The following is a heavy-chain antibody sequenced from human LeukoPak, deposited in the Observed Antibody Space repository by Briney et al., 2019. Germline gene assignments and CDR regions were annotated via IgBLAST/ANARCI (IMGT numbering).Heavy chain of an antibody. J-gene: IGHJ4*02. Sequence: GGSLRLSCAASRFTLSNYWMSWVRQAPGKGLEWVANIKQDGSETYYVDSVKGRFTISRDNAKNSLYLQMNSLRAEDTAVYYCARGKGVDYWGQGTLVTVSS. D-gene: IGHD3-16*01. CDR2: IKQDGSET. CDR3: ARGKGVDY. V-gene: IGHV3-7*01. CDR1: RFTLSNYW.